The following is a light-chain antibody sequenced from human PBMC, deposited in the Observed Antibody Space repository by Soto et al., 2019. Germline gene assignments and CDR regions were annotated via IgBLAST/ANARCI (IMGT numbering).Light chain of an antibody. Sequence: AIQLTQSPSSLSASVGDRVTITCRASQGISSSLAWYQQRPQKAPKLLIYDASTLQSGVPSRFSGSGSGTDFSLTISRLEPEDFAVYFCQQYGTSPYTFGQGTRLEIK. J-gene: IGKJ2*01. V-gene: IGKV1-13*02. CDR3: QQYGTSPYT. CDR1: QGISSS. CDR2: DAS.